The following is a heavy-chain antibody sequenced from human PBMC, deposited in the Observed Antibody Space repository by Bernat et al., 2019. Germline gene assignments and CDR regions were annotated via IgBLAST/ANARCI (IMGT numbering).Heavy chain of an antibody. J-gene: IGHJ4*02. CDR3: ARSIDPAPGWEGRFDY. V-gene: IGHV1-3*01. Sequence: QVQLVQSGAEVRKPGASVRVSCKTSGYTFANYAIHWVRQAPGQRLEWMGWINGGTSHTRDEQKFQGRFTITRDTSASTVYMDLSSLRSDDTAVYYCARSIDPAPGWEGRFDYWGQGTQVTVSS. CDR2: INGGTSHT. CDR1: GYTFANYA. D-gene: IGHD1-26*01.